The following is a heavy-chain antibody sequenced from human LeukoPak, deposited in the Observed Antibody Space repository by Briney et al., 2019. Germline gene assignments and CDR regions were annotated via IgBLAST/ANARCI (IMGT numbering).Heavy chain of an antibody. Sequence: GGSLRLSCAASGFTDYMTWVRQAPGKGLEWVSVIYSGGSTHYAASVKGRFSVSRDNSKNTVYLQMNSLRAEDTAVYYCAGVSFSSGWYRDYWGQGTLVTVSS. CDR3: AGVSFSSGWYRDY. CDR2: IYSGGST. D-gene: IGHD6-19*01. V-gene: IGHV3-53*01. J-gene: IGHJ4*02. CDR1: GFTDY.